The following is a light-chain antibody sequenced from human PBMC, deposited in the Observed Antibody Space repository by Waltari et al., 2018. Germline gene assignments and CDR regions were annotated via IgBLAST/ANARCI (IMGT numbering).Light chain of an antibody. CDR1: SSNIGAGSD. CDR3: QSYDSSLFVV. J-gene: IGLJ2*01. V-gene: IGLV1-40*01. CDR2: GNN. Sequence: QSVLTQPPSVSGAPGQRVTISCTGSSSNIGAGSDVPWYQQLPGTAPKLLIFGNNNRPSGVPDRFSGSKSGTSASLAITGLQAEDEADYYCQSYDSSLFVVFGGGTKLTVL.